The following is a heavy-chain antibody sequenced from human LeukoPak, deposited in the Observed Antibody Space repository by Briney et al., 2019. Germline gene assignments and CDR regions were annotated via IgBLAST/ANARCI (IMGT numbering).Heavy chain of an antibody. J-gene: IGHJ5*02. Sequence: SSETLSLTCAVSGGSISSSNWWSWVRQPPGKGLEWIGEIYHSGSTNYNPSLKSRVTISVDKSKNQFSLKVGSVAASDTAVYYWAKKVSCMGYSWFDPWGQGTLVTVSS. CDR2: IYHSGST. V-gene: IGHV4-4*02. CDR1: GGSISSSNW. D-gene: IGHD2-8*01. CDR3: AKKVSCMGYSWFDP.